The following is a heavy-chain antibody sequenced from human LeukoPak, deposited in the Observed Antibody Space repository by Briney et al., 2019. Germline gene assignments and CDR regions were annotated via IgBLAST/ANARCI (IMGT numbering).Heavy chain of an antibody. Sequence: SETLSLTCTVSGGSISSSNYYWGWIRQPPGKGLEWIGSIYYSGSTYYNPSLKSRVTISVDTSKNQFSLKLSSVTAADTAVYYCARGDGSGLAAFDIWGQGTMVTVSS. J-gene: IGHJ3*02. CDR1: GGSISSSNYY. CDR2: IYYSGST. CDR3: ARGDGSGLAAFDI. V-gene: IGHV4-39*01. D-gene: IGHD3-10*01.